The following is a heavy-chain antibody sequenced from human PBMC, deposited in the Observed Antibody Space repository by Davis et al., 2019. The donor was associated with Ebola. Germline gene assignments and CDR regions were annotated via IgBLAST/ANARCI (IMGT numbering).Heavy chain of an antibody. CDR3: AGGTTVTTGFDN. Sequence: AASVKVSCKASGYTFTGYYMHWVRQAPGQGLEWMGRINPNSGGTNYAQRFQGRVTMTRDTSISTAYMELSRLTSDDTAVYYCAGGTTVTTGFDNWGQGTLVTVSS. D-gene: IGHD4-17*01. CDR2: INPNSGGT. V-gene: IGHV1-2*06. CDR1: GYTFTGYY. J-gene: IGHJ4*02.